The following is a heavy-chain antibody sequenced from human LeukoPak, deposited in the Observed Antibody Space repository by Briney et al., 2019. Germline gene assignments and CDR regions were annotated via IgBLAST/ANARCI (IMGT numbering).Heavy chain of an antibody. D-gene: IGHD7-27*01. J-gene: IGHJ4*02. CDR1: GFTFSSYE. CDR3: AKDSILGIPSYYFDY. Sequence: PGGSLRLSCAASGFTFSSYEMNWVRQAPGKGLEWVSYISSSGSTMYYADSVKGRFTISRDNAKNSLYLQMNSLRAEDTAVYYCAKDSILGIPSYYFDYWGQGTLVTVSS. CDR2: ISSSGSTM. V-gene: IGHV3-48*03.